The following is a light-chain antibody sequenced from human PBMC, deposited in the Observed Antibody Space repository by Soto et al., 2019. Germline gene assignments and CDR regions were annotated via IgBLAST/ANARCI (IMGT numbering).Light chain of an antibody. J-gene: IGKJ2*01. CDR1: QRVTSVH. CDR3: KYYGASPLYT. Sequence: EMVLTQSPGTLSLSPVKRATLSCRASQRVTSVHLAWYQQRPGQAPRLLIYGASNRATGVTERFTGSASGTDFNLTISRLGPEDSATYYCKYYGASPLYTFGRGTKLE. V-gene: IGKV3-20*01. CDR2: GAS.